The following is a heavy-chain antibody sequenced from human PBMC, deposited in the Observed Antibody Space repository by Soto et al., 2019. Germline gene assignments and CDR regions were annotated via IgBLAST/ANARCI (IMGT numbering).Heavy chain of an antibody. CDR1: GDSVSSNSAA. V-gene: IGHV6-1*01. CDR3: ARDPGYSGYETEYYFDY. CDR2: TYYRSKWYN. J-gene: IGHJ4*02. D-gene: IGHD5-12*01. Sequence: SQTLSLTCAISGDSVSSNSAAWNWIRQSPSRGLEWLGRTYYRSKWYNDYAVSVKSRITINPDTSKNQFSLQLNSVTPEDTAVYYRARDPGYSGYETEYYFDYWGQGTLVTVSS.